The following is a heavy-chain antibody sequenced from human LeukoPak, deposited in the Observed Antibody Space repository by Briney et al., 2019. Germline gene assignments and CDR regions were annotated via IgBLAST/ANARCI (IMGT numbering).Heavy chain of an antibody. CDR2: ISAYNGNT. D-gene: IGHD5-18*01. CDR1: GYAFTSYG. CDR3: AKVGGQLWFPGAYYYMDV. V-gene: IGHV1-18*01. Sequence: ASVKVSCKASGYAFTSYGISWVRQAPGQGLEWMGWISAYNGNTNYAQKLQGRVTMTTDTSTSTAYMELRSLRSDDTAVYYCAKVGGQLWFPGAYYYMDVWGKGTTVTISS. J-gene: IGHJ6*03.